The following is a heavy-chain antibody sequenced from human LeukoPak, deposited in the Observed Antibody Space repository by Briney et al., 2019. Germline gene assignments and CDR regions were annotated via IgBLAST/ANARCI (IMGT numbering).Heavy chain of an antibody. D-gene: IGHD2-21*02. CDR3: ASDAAGGDTSLGDY. CDR1: GFTFSSYG. V-gene: IGHV3-33*01. J-gene: IGHJ4*02. CDR2: IWYDRSNK. Sequence: PGGSLRLSCAASGFTFSSYGMHWVRQAPGKGLEWVAVIWYDRSNKYYADSVKGRFTISRDNSKNTLYLQMNSLRAEDTAVYYCASDAAGGDTSLGDYWGQGTLVTVSS.